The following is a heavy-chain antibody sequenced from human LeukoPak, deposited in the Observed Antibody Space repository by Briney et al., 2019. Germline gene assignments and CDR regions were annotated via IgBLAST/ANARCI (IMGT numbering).Heavy chain of an antibody. Sequence: GGSLRLSCAASGFTFSSYGMHWVRQAPGKGLEWVAVIWYDGSNKYYADSVKGRFTISRDNSKNTLYLQMNSLRAEDTAAYYCAREGCGGDCYSYYYYGMDVWGQGTTVTVSS. CDR1: GFTFSSYG. CDR3: AREGCGGDCYSYYYYGMDV. D-gene: IGHD2-21*02. J-gene: IGHJ6*02. V-gene: IGHV3-33*01. CDR2: IWYDGSNK.